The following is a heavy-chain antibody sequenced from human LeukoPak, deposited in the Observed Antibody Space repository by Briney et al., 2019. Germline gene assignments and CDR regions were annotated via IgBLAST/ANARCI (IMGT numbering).Heavy chain of an antibody. CDR3: ARDPVLLWFGELSS. Sequence: PSETLSLTCTVSGGSISSSSYYWGWIRQPPGKGLEWIGEIYHSGSTNYNPSLKSRVTISVDKSKNQFSLKLSSVTAADTAVYYCARDPVLLWFGELSSWGQGTLVTVSS. V-gene: IGHV4-39*07. CDR2: IYHSGST. CDR1: GGSISSSSYY. D-gene: IGHD3-10*01. J-gene: IGHJ5*02.